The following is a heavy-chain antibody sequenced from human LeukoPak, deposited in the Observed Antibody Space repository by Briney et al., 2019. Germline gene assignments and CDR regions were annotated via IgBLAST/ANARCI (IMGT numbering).Heavy chain of an antibody. Sequence: SETLSLTCTVSGGSINNYYWSWVRQPPGKGLEWIGFIYYTGSTYYNPSLESRVIMSVDKSKNQFSLKLSSVTAADTALYYCAGRTTAATWAFDYWGQGTLVTFSS. CDR2: IYYTGST. J-gene: IGHJ4*02. V-gene: IGHV4-59*08. CDR1: GGSINNYY. D-gene: IGHD2-2*01. CDR3: AGRTTAATWAFDY.